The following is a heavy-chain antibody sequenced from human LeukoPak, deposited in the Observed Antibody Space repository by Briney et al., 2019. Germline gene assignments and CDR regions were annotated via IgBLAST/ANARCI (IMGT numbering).Heavy chain of an antibody. CDR2: ISSSGSTI. Sequence: GGSLRLSCAASGFTFSSYEMNWVRQAPGKGLEWVSYISSSGSTIYYADSVKGRFTISRDNAKNSLYLQMNSLRAEDTAVYYCAGATFVEMATIIRSFNWFDPWGQRTLVTVSS. D-gene: IGHD5-24*01. J-gene: IGHJ5*02. CDR1: GFTFSSYE. V-gene: IGHV3-48*03. CDR3: AGATFVEMATIIRSFNWFDP.